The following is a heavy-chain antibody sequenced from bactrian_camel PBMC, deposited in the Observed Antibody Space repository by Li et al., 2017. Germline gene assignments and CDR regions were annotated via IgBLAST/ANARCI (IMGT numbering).Heavy chain of an antibody. CDR1: GYAYNRNC. V-gene: IGHV3S53*01. D-gene: IGHD2*01. Sequence: QVQLVESGGGSVQAGGSLRLSCAASGYAYNRNCMAWFRQAPGKEREGVASIDSGGETTYADPVKGRFTISRDNAKNSVYLQMHSLKLEDTAMYYCAADFGPYCSGSYLARRANFEGQGTQVTVS. J-gene: IGHJ4*01. CDR2: IDSGGET.